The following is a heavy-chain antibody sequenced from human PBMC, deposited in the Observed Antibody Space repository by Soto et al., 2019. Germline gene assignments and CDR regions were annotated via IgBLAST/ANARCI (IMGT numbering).Heavy chain of an antibody. V-gene: IGHV1-69*02. CDR2: IIPMLTVT. CDR3: SIGSWSAETFDV. J-gene: IGHJ3*01. Sequence: QVHLEQSGAEVKKPGSSVKVSCKAAGGTFSTYTLIWVRQGPRQGLEWMGRIIPMLTVTNSAQKFQGRVTLTADKSTSTAFMELTSLTSDDTAVYYCSIGSWSAETFDVWGQGTMVTVSS. D-gene: IGHD2-2*01. CDR1: GGTFSTYT.